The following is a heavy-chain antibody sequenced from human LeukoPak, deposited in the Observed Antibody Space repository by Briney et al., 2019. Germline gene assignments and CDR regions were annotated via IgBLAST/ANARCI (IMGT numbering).Heavy chain of an antibody. D-gene: IGHD5-24*01. CDR1: GFTFSNSY. V-gene: IGHV3-66*01. CDR3: ARGDDYADL. Sequence: GGSLTLSFAASGFTFSNSYMTWVPQAPGKGLKGVSLVYSGGITYHADSVKGRFNISRDNTQNTLFLQMNSLGAEGTAVYYCARGDDYADLWGQGTLVSVSS. CDR2: VYSGGIT. J-gene: IGHJ4*02.